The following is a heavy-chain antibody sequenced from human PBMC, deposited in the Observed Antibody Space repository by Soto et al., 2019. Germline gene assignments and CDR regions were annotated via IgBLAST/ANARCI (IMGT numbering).Heavy chain of an antibody. J-gene: IGHJ2*01. D-gene: IGHD1-26*01. Sequence: QVQLVQSGAEVKKPGASVKVSCKASGYTFTSYDINWVRQATGQGLEWMGWMNPNSGNTGYAQKFQGRVTMTRNTSISTAYMELSSLRSEDTAVYYCARGRGNYRGTHWYFDLWGRGTLVTVSS. CDR1: GYTFTSYD. CDR2: MNPNSGNT. CDR3: ARGRGNYRGTHWYFDL. V-gene: IGHV1-8*01.